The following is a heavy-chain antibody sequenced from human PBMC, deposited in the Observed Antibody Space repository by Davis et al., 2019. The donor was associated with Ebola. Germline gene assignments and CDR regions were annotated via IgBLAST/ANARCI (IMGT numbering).Heavy chain of an antibody. CDR2: ISYDGSNK. Sequence: PGGSLRLSCAASGFTFSSYAMHWVRQAPGKGLEWVAVISYDGSNKYYADSVKGRFTISRDNSKNTLYLQMNSLRAEDTAVYYCARATGGHSSSGGQGTLVTVSS. V-gene: IGHV3-30*04. CDR1: GFTFSSYA. J-gene: IGHJ4*02. D-gene: IGHD6-6*01. CDR3: ARATGGHSSS.